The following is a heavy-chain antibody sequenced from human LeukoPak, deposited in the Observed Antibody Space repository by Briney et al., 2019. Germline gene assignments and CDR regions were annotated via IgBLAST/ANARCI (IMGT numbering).Heavy chain of an antibody. J-gene: IGHJ4*02. CDR2: INHSGST. CDR3: ARGRMIVVVITLKNYFDY. V-gene: IGHV4-34*01. CDR1: GGSFSGYY. Sequence: PSETLSLTCAVYGGSFSGYYWGSIRQPPGKGLEWIGEINHSGSTNYNPSLKSRVTISVDTSKNQFSLKLSSVTAADTAVYYCARGRMIVVVITLKNYFDYWGQGTLVTVSS. D-gene: IGHD3-22*01.